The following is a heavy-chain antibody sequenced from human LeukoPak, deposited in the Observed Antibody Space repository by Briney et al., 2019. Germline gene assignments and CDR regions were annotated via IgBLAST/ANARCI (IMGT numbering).Heavy chain of an antibody. Sequence: PSETLSLTCAVYGGSFSGYYWSWIRRPPGKGLEWIGGINHSGSTNYNPSLKSRVTISVDTYKTQFSLKLSYVTAADTAVYYCASSQWGSRGYDFDYWGQGTLVTVSS. CDR2: INHSGST. CDR3: ASSQWGSRGYDFDY. D-gene: IGHD3-22*01. CDR1: GGSFSGYY. J-gene: IGHJ4*02. V-gene: IGHV4-34*01.